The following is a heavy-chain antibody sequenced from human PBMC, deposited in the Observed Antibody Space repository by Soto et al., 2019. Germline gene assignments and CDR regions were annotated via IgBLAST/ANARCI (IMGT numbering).Heavy chain of an antibody. V-gene: IGHV1-69*13. J-gene: IGHJ3*02. CDR1: GGTFSSYA. D-gene: IGHD6-13*01. Sequence: GASVKVSCKASGGTFSSYAISWVRQAPGQGLEWMGGIIPIFGTANYAQKFQGRVTITADESTSTAYMELSSLRSEDTAVYYCARGPLGDAAAGTDDAFDIWGQGTMVTVSS. CDR3: ARGPLGDAAAGTDDAFDI. CDR2: IIPIFGTA.